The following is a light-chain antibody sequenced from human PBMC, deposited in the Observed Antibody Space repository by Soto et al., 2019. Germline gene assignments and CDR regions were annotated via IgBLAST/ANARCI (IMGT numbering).Light chain of an antibody. Sequence: EIVLPQSPGTLSLSPWERATLSCRASQSVSSSYLAWYQQKHGQAPRLLIYGASSRATGIPDRFSGSGSGTDFTLTISRLEPEAFAVYYCQQYGSSPLTFGGGTKVEIK. V-gene: IGKV3-20*01. CDR2: GAS. CDR1: QSVSSSY. J-gene: IGKJ4*01. CDR3: QQYGSSPLT.